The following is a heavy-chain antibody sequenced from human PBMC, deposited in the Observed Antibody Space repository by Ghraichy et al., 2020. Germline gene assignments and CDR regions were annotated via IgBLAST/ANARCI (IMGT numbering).Heavy chain of an antibody. V-gene: IGHV3-7*01. Sequence: GESLNISCAASGFTFSNYWMSWVRQAPGKGLEWMANMNQAGSEKFYVDSLKGRFTISRENAKNSLYLEMNSLRAEDTAIYYCARDTWGYFDHWGQGTLVTVSS. CDR3: ARDTWGYFDH. J-gene: IGHJ4*02. CDR2: MNQAGSEK. CDR1: GFTFSNYW. D-gene: IGHD3-16*01.